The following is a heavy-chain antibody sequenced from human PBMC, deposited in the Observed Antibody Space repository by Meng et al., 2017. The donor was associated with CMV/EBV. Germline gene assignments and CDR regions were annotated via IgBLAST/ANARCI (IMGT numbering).Heavy chain of an antibody. V-gene: IGHV4-34*01. Sequence: SETLSLTCAVYGGSFSGYYWSWIRQPPGKGLEWIGEINHSGSTNYNPSLKSRVTISVDTSKNQFSLKLSSVTAADTAVYYCARQDIVVVPAALPNWFDPWGQGTLVTVSS. CDR3: ARQDIVVVPAALPNWFDP. D-gene: IGHD2-2*01. J-gene: IGHJ5*02. CDR1: GGSFSGYY. CDR2: INHSGST.